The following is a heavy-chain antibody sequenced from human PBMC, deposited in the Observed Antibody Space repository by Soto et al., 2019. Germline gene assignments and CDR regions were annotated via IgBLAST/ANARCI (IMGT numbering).Heavy chain of an antibody. CDR1: EYTFGSYY. J-gene: IGHJ4*02. CDR3: ARGLGLGDC. Sequence: VQLVQSGAGGKRPGPPGRVSCKAFEYTFGSYYINGVRRPPGQGLEWIGIINPNGGSTNYAQNFKGRLTVTRDTSTATVYMDLSALTSDDTAMYYCARGLGLGDCWGQGTLVTVSS. CDR2: INPNGGST. D-gene: IGHD3-9*01. V-gene: IGHV1-46*01.